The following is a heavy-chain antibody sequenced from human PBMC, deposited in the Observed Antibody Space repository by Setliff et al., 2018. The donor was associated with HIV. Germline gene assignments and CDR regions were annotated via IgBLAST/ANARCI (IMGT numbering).Heavy chain of an antibody. CDR3: ATKVTVTLARGVHYRYYYYMDV. Sequence: ASETLSLTCAVSGGSISSSNWWRWVRQSPGKGLEWVGEIYHSGSTNYNTSLKGRVALSVDKSKNQFSLKLSSVTAADTAVYYCATKVTVTLARGVHYRYYYYMDVWGKGTTVTVSS. CDR2: IYHSGST. D-gene: IGHD3-10*01. J-gene: IGHJ6*03. V-gene: IGHV4-4*02. CDR1: GGSISSSNW.